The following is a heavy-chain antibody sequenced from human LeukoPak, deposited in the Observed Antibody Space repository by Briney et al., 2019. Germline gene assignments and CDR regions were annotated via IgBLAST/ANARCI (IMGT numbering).Heavy chain of an antibody. CDR2: ISSRGTIM. V-gene: IGHV3-48*03. Sequence: GGSLRLSCAASGFTFSSFEMNWVRQAPGKGLEWISYISSRGTIMYYADSVKGRFTISRDNAKNSLYLQMNSLRVEDTAVYCCVRDLGSYWPLDFWGQGTLVTVSS. CDR1: GFTFSSFE. CDR3: VRDLGSYWPLDF. D-gene: IGHD3-10*01. J-gene: IGHJ4*02.